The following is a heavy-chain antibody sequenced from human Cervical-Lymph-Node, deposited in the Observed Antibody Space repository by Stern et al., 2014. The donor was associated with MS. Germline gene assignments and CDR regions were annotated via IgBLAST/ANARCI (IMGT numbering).Heavy chain of an antibody. J-gene: IGHJ4*02. V-gene: IGHV5-51*01. D-gene: IGHD6-19*01. CDR1: GYTFTDYW. CDR2: IFPGASDT. Sequence: EVQLVESGAEVRKPGQSLTISCNISGYTFTDYWIAWVRQTPGKGLEWMGAIFPGASDTRYSPSFQGHVTISVDTSNNTAYLQWSDLRASDTAMYYCARPHSPGWSYYFDFWGQGTLVAVSS. CDR3: ARPHSPGWSYYFDF.